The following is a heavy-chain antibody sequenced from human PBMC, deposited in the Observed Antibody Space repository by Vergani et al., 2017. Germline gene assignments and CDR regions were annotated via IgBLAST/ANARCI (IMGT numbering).Heavy chain of an antibody. V-gene: IGHV4-61*02. J-gene: IGHJ4*02. Sequence: QVQLQESGPGLVKPSQTLSLTCTVSGGSISSGSYYWSWIRQPAGKGLEWIGEINHSGSTNYNPSLKSRVTISVDTSKNQFSLKLSSVTAADTAVYYCARVAGTIGRHRSFDYWGQGTLVTVSS. CDR3: ARVAGTIGRHRSFDY. CDR1: GGSISSGSYY. D-gene: IGHD6-19*01. CDR2: INHSGST.